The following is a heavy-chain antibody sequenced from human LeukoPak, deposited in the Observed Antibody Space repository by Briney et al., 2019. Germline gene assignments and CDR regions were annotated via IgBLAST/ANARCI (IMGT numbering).Heavy chain of an antibody. D-gene: IGHD3-10*01. J-gene: IGHJ4*02. Sequence: PSETLSLTCTVSGGSISSYYWSWIRQPPGKGLEWIGSIYHSGSTYYNPSLKSRVTISVDTSKNQFSLKLSSVTAADTAVYYCASLILWFGENYFDYWGQGTLVTVSS. CDR2: IYHSGST. CDR1: GGSISSYY. CDR3: ASLILWFGENYFDY. V-gene: IGHV4-59*08.